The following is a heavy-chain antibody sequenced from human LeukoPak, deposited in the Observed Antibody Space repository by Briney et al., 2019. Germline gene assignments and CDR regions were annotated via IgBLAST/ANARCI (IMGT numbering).Heavy chain of an antibody. CDR2: ISSSSTFI. CDR3: ARDQGLPY. CDR1: GFTFSTYT. V-gene: IGHV3-21*01. Sequence: GGSLRLSCAASGFTFSTYTMNWVRQAPGQGLEWVSSISSSSTFIYYADSVKGRFTISRDNAKNSLYLQMNSLRAEDTAVYYCARDQGLPYWGQGTLVTVSS. J-gene: IGHJ4*02.